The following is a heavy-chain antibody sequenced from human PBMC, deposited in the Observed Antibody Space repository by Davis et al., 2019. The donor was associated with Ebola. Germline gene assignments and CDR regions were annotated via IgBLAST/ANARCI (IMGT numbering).Heavy chain of an antibody. D-gene: IGHD5-18*01. Sequence: LGGSLRLSCAASGFTFSSYAMHWVRQAPGKGLEWVAVISYDGSNKYYADSVKGRFTISRDNSKNTLYLQMNSLRAEDTAVYYCARHTAMEHWGQGTLVTVSS. CDR1: GFTFSSYA. CDR2: ISYDGSNK. CDR3: ARHTAMEH. J-gene: IGHJ1*01. V-gene: IGHV3-30*04.